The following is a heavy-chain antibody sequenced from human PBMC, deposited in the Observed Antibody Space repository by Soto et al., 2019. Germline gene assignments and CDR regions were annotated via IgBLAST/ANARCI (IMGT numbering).Heavy chain of an antibody. CDR2: INYRGST. D-gene: IGHD2-15*01. Sequence: QVQLQESGPGLVRPSQTLSLICTVSGGSINSGDSYWNWIRQHPEKGLEWIGYINYRGSTFYNPSLKSRIIISVDTSKNQFSLKLSSVTAADTAVYYCARDAQGVAPYWGQGPLVTVSS. J-gene: IGHJ4*02. CDR1: GGSINSGDSY. V-gene: IGHV4-31*03. CDR3: ARDAQGVAPY.